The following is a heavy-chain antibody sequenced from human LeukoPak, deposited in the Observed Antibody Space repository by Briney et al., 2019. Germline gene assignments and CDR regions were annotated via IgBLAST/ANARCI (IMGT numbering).Heavy chain of an antibody. CDR2: LYWHDDK. CDR1: GFSLSTSVVG. CDR3: AHTTTTTYGYDF. Sequence: SGPTLVNPTETLTLTCSFSGFSLSTSVVGVGWIRQPPGKALEWLALLYWHDDKRYSPSLKGRLTITKDTSKDQVVLTMTNMDPVDTATYYCAHTTTTTYGYDFWGQGTLVTVSS. D-gene: IGHD5-18*01. J-gene: IGHJ4*02. V-gene: IGHV2-5*01.